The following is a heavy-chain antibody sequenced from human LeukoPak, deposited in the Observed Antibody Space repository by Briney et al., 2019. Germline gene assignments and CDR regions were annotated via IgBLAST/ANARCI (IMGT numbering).Heavy chain of an antibody. CDR3: AELGITMIGGV. CDR2: ISSSGSTI. J-gene: IGHJ6*04. Sequence: GGSLRLSCAASGFTFSSYGIHWVRQAPGKGLEWVSYISSSGSTIYYADSVKGRFTISRDNAKNSLYLQMNSLRAEDTAVYYCAELGITMIGGVWGKGTTVTISS. D-gene: IGHD3-10*02. V-gene: IGHV3-48*04. CDR1: GFTFSSYG.